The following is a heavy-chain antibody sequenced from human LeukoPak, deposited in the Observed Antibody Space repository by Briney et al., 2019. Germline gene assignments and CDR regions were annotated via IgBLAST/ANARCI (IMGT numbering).Heavy chain of an antibody. V-gene: IGHV4-30-4*08. Sequence: SQTLSLTCTVFGGSISSGDYYWSWIHQPPGRGLEWIGYVYYSGSTYYNPSLKSRVTISVDTSKNQFSLKLSSVTAADTAVYYCARDVRGYCSGGSCYHYYYYYMDVWGKGTTVTVSS. CDR3: ARDVRGYCSGGSCYHYYYYYMDV. D-gene: IGHD2-15*01. CDR2: VYYSGST. J-gene: IGHJ6*03. CDR1: GGSISSGDYY.